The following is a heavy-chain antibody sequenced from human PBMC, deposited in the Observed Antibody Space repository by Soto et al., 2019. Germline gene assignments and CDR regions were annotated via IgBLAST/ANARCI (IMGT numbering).Heavy chain of an antibody. D-gene: IGHD2-15*01. V-gene: IGHV1-2*02. J-gene: IGHJ4*02. CDR1: LYTFTDFY. Sequence: GCVXVSFKAALYTFTDFYMHVLRQAAGQGLEGMGWINPNSGGTNYAQKFQGRVTMTRDTSISTAYVELTRLRSDDTAVYYCARVGNCSPNSRSPFDFWGQGTLVTVSS. CDR2: INPNSGGT. CDR3: ARVGNCSPNSRSPFDF.